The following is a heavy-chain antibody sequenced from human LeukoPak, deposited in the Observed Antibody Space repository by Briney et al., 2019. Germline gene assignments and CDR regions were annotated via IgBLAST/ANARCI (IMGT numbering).Heavy chain of an antibody. V-gene: IGHV4-34*01. CDR2: INHSGST. CDR3: ARIRRPISLYGMDV. CDR1: GGSFSGYY. J-gene: IGHJ6*02. Sequence: SETLSLTCAVYGGSFSGYYWSWIRQPPGKGLEWIGEINHSGSTNYNPSLKSRVTISVDTSKNQFSLKLSSVTAADTAVYYCARIRRPISLYGMDVWGQGTTVIVSS.